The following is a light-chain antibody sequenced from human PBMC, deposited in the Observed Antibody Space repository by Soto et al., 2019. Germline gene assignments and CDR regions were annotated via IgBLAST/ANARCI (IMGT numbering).Light chain of an antibody. CDR3: QQYNSYSPWT. V-gene: IGKV1-5*01. J-gene: IGKJ1*01. Sequence: DIQMTPSPSTLSASVVARVTIPGRASQSANKWLAWFQQKPGKVPKLLIFDASTLQTGVPSRFGGGGSGTEFTLTISGLQTDDFATYYCQQYNSYSPWTFGPGTKVDIK. CDR1: QSANKW. CDR2: DAS.